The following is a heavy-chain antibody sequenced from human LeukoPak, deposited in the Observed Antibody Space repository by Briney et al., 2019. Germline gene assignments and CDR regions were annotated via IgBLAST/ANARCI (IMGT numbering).Heavy chain of an antibody. D-gene: IGHD5-24*01. CDR3: MRHEEEDGYNAKPFDF. CDR1: GGSISSYY. CDR2: IYYSGST. V-gene: IGHV4-59*08. Sequence: SETLSLTCTVSGGSISSYYWSWFRQPPGKGLEWIGYIYYSGSTNHNPSLKSRVTILVDTSKNQFSLKLSSVTAADTAVYFCMRHEEEDGYNAKPFDFWGQGTLVTVSS. J-gene: IGHJ4*02.